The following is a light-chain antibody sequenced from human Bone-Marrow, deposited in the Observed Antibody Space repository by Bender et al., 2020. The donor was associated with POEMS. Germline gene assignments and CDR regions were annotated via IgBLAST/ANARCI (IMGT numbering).Light chain of an antibody. J-gene: IGLJ3*02. Sequence: QSVLTQPPSVSGAPGQRVTISCTGSSSNTGSGYDINWYQHLPGTAPKLLIYGYNNRPSGVPDRFSGSKSGTSASLAITGLQAEDEADYYCNSYSSVTTAVFGGGTKVTVL. CDR2: GYN. CDR1: SSNTGSGYD. V-gene: IGLV1-40*01. CDR3: NSYSSVTTAV.